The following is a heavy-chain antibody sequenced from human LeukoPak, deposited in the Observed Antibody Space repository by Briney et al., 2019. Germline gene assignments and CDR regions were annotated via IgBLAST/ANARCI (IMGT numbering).Heavy chain of an antibody. CDR1: GFTFDDYT. D-gene: IGHD1-26*01. Sequence: GGSLRLSCAASGFTFDDYTIHWVRQAPGKGLEWVSLISWDGGSTYYADSVKGRFTISRDNSKNSLYLQMNSLRTEDTALYYCAKDDSGSCYGDAFDIWGQGTMVAVSS. CDR2: ISWDGGST. J-gene: IGHJ3*02. V-gene: IGHV3-43*01. CDR3: AKDDSGSCYGDAFDI.